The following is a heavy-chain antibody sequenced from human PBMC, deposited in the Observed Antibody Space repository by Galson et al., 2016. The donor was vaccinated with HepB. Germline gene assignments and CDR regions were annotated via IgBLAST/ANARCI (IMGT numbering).Heavy chain of an antibody. D-gene: IGHD6-13*01. CDR1: GYKFTGGYY. CDR2: VNPSSGVT. J-gene: IGHJ4*02. V-gene: IGHV1-2*04. CDR3: ARETTTWYSPLFY. Sequence: SVKVSCKASGYKFTGGYYIHWVRQAPGQGLEYIGWVNPSSGVTSYAQKFQGSVTLTRDTSINTAYMELSSLKSDDTALYYWARETTTWYSPLFYWGQGTLVTVSS.